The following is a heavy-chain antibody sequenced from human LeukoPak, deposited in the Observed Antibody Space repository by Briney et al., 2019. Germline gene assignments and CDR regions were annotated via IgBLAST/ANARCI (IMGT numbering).Heavy chain of an antibody. CDR2: IVPIFGTA. CDR1: GGTFSSYA. D-gene: IGHD2-2*02. J-gene: IGHJ5*02. CDR3: AREDQLLYANWFDP. V-gene: IGHV1-69*06. Sequence: SVKVSCKASGGTFSSYAISWVRQAPGQGLEWMGGIVPIFGTANYAQKFQGRVTITADKSTSTAYMELSSLRSEDTAVYYCAREDQLLYANWFDPWGQETLVTVSS.